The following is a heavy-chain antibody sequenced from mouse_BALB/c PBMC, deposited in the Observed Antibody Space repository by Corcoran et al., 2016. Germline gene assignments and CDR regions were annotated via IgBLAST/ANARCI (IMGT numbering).Heavy chain of an antibody. Sequence: QIQLVQSGPELKKPGETVKISCKASGYTFTNYGMNSVKQAPGKGLKWMGWINTYTGEPTYADAFKGRFAFSLETSASTAYLQINNLKKEDTATYFCARRYGSNYAMDYWRQGTSVTVSS. CDR2: INTYTGEP. CDR1: GYTFTNYG. CDR3: ARRYGSNYAMDY. J-gene: IGHJ4*01. V-gene: IGHV9-3-1*01. D-gene: IGHD1-1*01.